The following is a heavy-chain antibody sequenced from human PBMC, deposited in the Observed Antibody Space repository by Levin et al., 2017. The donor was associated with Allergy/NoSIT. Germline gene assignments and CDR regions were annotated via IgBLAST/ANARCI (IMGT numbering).Heavy chain of an antibody. D-gene: IGHD6-19*01. CDR1: GASVSSNSAA. CDR3: ARGKYSSGWGGYYYYGMDV. V-gene: IGHV6-1*01. CDR2: TYYRSKWYN. Sequence: SETLSLTCAISGASVSSNSAAWNWIRQSPSRGLEWLGRTYYRSKWYNDYAVSVKSRITINPDTSKNQFSLQLNSVTPEDTAVYYCARGKYSSGWGGYYYYGMDVWGQGTTVTVSS. J-gene: IGHJ6*02.